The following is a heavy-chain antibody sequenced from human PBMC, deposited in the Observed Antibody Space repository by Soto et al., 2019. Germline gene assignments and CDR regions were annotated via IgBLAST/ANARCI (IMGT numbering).Heavy chain of an antibody. CDR1: GGSFSGYY. CDR3: AREGIAAINFDY. V-gene: IGHV4-34*01. Sequence: QVQLQQWGAGLLKPSETLSLTCAVYGGSFSGYYWSWIRQPPGKGLEWIGEINHSGSTNYNPSLKRRVTISVDTSKNQLSLKLSSVTAADTAVYYCAREGIAAINFDYWGQGTLVTVSS. D-gene: IGHD6-25*01. J-gene: IGHJ4*02. CDR2: INHSGST.